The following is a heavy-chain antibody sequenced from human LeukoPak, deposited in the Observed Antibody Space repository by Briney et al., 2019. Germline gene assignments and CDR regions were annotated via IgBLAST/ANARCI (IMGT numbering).Heavy chain of an antibody. CDR1: GFTFSSYG. D-gene: IGHD3-22*01. V-gene: IGHV3-33*01. CDR3: ARVKVRGSSGYYFDY. Sequence: PGGSLRLSCAASGFTFSSYGMHWVRQAPGKGLEWVAVIWYDGSNKYYADSVKGRFTISRDNSKNTLYLRMNSLRAEDTAVYYCARVKVRGSSGYYFDYWGQGTLVTVSS. CDR2: IWYDGSNK. J-gene: IGHJ4*02.